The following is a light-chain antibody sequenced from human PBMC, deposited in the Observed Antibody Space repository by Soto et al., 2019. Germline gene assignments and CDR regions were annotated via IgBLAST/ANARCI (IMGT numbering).Light chain of an antibody. CDR2: KAS. V-gene: IGKV1-5*03. CDR3: QQYNTFSS. J-gene: IGKJ1*01. Sequence: DIQMTQSPPTLSASVGDRVTISCRASQSITGWLAWFQQKPGXTPXXLIYKASTLKSGVPSRFSGSGSGTEFTLTISSLQPEDFATYYCQQYNTFSSFGQGTKVDIK. CDR1: QSITGW.